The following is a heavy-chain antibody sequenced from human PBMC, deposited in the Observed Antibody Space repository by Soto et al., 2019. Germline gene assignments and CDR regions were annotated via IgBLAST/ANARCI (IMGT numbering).Heavy chain of an antibody. V-gene: IGHV3-7*03. CDR3: TTLGLYGRLDP. Sequence: GGSLRLSCAASGFTFSSYSMNWVRQAPGKGLEWVSNIRQDGSEKYYAAPVKGRFTISRDDSKNTLYLQMNSLKTEDTAVYYCTTLGLYGRLDPWGQGTLVTVSS. D-gene: IGHD4-17*01. CDR1: GFTFSSYS. CDR2: IRQDGSEK. J-gene: IGHJ5*02.